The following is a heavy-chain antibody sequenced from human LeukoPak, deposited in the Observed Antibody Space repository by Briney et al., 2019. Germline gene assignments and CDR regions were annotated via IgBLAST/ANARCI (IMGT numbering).Heavy chain of an antibody. Sequence: GGSLRLSCAASGCDFSRYVIHWVRQGPGKGLEWVAVISPEGYMKDYADSVKGRFTVSRDNSKNTVYVQMNSLSAEDTSRYYCARGNLYTAATIEHYGRQGTLVTVSS. J-gene: IGHJ4*02. V-gene: IGHV3-30-3*01. CDR3: ARGNLYTAATIEHY. D-gene: IGHD3-16*01. CDR2: ISPEGYMK. CDR1: GCDFSRYV.